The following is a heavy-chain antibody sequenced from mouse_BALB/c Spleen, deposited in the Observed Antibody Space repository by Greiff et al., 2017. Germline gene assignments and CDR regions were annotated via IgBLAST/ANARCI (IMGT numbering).Heavy chain of an antibody. CDR3: ARRELTGNLPVAY. D-gene: IGHD4-1*01. CDR1: GFTFSSYG. J-gene: IGHJ3*01. Sequence: EVKLVESGGGLVKLGGSLKLSCAASGFTFSSYGMSWVRQTPDKRLEWVATISSGGSYTYYPDSVKGRFTISRDNAKNTLYLQMSSLKSEDTAMYYGARRELTGNLPVAYWGQGTLVTVSA. V-gene: IGHV5-6*03. CDR2: ISSGGSYT.